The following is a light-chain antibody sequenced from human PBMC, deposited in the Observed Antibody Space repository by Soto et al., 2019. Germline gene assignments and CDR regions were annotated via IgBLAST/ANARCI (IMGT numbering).Light chain of an antibody. CDR3: QQRSNWPRT. Sequence: IALTQSSATLSLSPGERATLSCRASQSVSRYVAWYQQKYGQAPRLLIYDASNRATGIPARFSGSGSGTGFTLTISSLEPEDFAVYYCQQRSNWPRTFGQGTKVDIK. J-gene: IGKJ1*01. CDR1: QSVSRY. CDR2: DAS. V-gene: IGKV3-11*01.